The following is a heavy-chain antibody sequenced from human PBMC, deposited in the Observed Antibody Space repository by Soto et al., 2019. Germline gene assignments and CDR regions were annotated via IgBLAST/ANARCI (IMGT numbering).Heavy chain of an antibody. CDR1: GFTFSSYG. CDR2: IWYDGSNK. V-gene: IGHV3-33*01. CDR3: ARDGVGATNDEGYYYYYGMDV. J-gene: IGHJ6*02. D-gene: IGHD1-26*01. Sequence: GGSLRLSCAASGFTFSSYGMHWVRQAPGKGLEWVAVIWYDGSNKYYADSVKGRFTISRDNSKNTLYLQMNSLRAEDTAVYYCARDGVGATNDEGYYYYYGMDVWGQGTTVTVSS.